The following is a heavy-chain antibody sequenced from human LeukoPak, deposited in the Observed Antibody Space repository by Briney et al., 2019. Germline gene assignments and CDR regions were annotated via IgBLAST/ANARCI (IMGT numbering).Heavy chain of an antibody. Sequence: SETLSLTCTASGGSISSSSYYWSWIRQPPGKGLEWIGYIYYSGSTNYNPSLKSRVTISVDTSKNQFSLKLSSVTAADTAVYYCARGGDFWSGYSPDAFDIWGQGTMVTVSS. V-gene: IGHV4-61*01. CDR3: ARGGDFWSGYSPDAFDI. CDR1: GGSISSSSYY. CDR2: IYYSGST. J-gene: IGHJ3*02. D-gene: IGHD3-3*01.